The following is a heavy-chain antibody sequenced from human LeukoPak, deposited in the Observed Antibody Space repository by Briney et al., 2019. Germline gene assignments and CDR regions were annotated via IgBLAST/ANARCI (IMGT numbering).Heavy chain of an antibody. V-gene: IGHV1-69*05. J-gene: IGHJ6*03. CDR2: IIPIFGTA. D-gene: IGHD2-2*01. Sequence: ASVNVSCKASGGTFSSYAISWVRQAPGQGLEWMGGIIPIFGTANYAQKFQGRVTITTDESTSTAYMELSSLRSEDTAVYYCARLKLDVVVPAAIGPNYYYYYMDVWGEGTTVTVSS. CDR3: ARLKLDVVVPAAIGPNYYYYYMDV. CDR1: GGTFSSYA.